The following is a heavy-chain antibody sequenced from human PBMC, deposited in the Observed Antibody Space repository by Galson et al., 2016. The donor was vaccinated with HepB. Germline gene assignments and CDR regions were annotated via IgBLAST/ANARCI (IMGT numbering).Heavy chain of an antibody. V-gene: IGHV1-3*01. CDR3: ARGFPSATIDY. D-gene: IGHD2-2*01. CDR2: INAGNGNT. Sequence: SVKVSCKASGYMFTSYAMHWVRQAPGQRLEWMGWINAGNGNTKYSQKFQGRVTITRDTSASTAYMELSSLRSEDTAVYFCARGFPSATIDYWGQGTLVTVSS. J-gene: IGHJ4*02. CDR1: GYMFTSYA.